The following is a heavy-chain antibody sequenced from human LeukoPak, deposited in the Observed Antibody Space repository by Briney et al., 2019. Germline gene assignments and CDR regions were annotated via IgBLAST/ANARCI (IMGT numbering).Heavy chain of an antibody. V-gene: IGHV3-66*02. CDR1: GFTVSSNY. CDR3: ARDRRYYDSSGYYQLFDY. Sequence: GESLKISCAASGFTVSSNYMSWVRQAPGKGLEWVSVIYSGGSTYYADSVKGRFTISRDNSKNTLYLQMNSLRAEDTAVYYCARDRRYYDSSGYYQLFDYWGQGTLVTVSS. D-gene: IGHD3-22*01. J-gene: IGHJ4*02. CDR2: IYSGGST.